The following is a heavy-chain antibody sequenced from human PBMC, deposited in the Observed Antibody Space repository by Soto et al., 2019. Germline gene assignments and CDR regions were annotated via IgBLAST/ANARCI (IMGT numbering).Heavy chain of an antibody. V-gene: IGHV3-48*01. CDR2: ISISSSTI. CDR3: ARAISMIRGGTDVTQYFYMDV. J-gene: IGHJ6*03. D-gene: IGHD3-10*01. Sequence: EVKVVESGGGLVQPGGSLRLSCAASGFTFSTYSMTWIRQAPGKGLELVSYISISSSTIYDADSVKGRFTISRDNAKNSLYLQMNSLRGEDTAVYYCARAISMIRGGTDVTQYFYMDVWGKGTTVTVSS. CDR1: GFTFSTYS.